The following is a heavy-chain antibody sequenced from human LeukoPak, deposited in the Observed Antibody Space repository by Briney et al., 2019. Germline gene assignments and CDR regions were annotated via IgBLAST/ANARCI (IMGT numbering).Heavy chain of an antibody. D-gene: IGHD6-19*01. V-gene: IGHV3-21*01. Sequence: GLSLRLSCAASGFTFSSYSMNWVRQAPGKGLEWVSSISSSSSYKFYADSVKGRFTISRDNAKNSLYLQMNSLRAEDTAVYYCARERSSGWYFDYWGQGTLVTVSS. CDR2: ISSSSSYK. CDR3: ARERSSGWYFDY. CDR1: GFTFSSYS. J-gene: IGHJ4*02.